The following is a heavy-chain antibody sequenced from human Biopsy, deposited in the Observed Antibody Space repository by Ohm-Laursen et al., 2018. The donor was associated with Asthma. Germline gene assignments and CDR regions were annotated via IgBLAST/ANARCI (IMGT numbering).Heavy chain of an antibody. V-gene: IGHV3-30*03. CDR2: ISYDGSNK. Sequence: SLRLSCAASGFTFSSYGMHWVRQAPGKGLEWVAVISYDGSNKYYADSVKGRFTISRDNSKNSLYLQMNSLRAEDTAVYYCASQSSGPDFWSGYYYFDYWGQGTLVTVSS. CDR1: GFTFSSYG. D-gene: IGHD3-3*01. J-gene: IGHJ4*02. CDR3: ASQSSGPDFWSGYYYFDY.